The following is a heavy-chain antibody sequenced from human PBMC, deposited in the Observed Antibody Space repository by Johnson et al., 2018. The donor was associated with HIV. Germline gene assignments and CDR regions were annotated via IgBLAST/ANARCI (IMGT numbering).Heavy chain of an antibody. CDR3: ARAVCRGGRCYSHDAFDI. CDR2: IGTAGDT. V-gene: IGHV3-13*01. Sequence: VQLVESGGGLKQPGGSLRLSCAASGFTFSSYDMHWVRQATGKGLEWVSTIGTAGDTYYPGSVTGRFTVSREDAKNSLYLQMTSLRAGDTALYYCARAVCRGGRCYSHDAFDIWGQGTMVTVSS. D-gene: IGHD2-15*01. CDR1: GFTFSSYD. J-gene: IGHJ3*02.